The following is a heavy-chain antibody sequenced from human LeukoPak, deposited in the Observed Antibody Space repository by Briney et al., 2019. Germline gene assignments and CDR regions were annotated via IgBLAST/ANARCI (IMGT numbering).Heavy chain of an antibody. Sequence: GGSLRLSFAASGFTFSSYSMNWVRQAPGKGLEWVSSISSSSNYIYYADSVKGRFTISRDNAKNSLYLQMNSLRAEDTAVYYCARDQSGGGFGELSPYYYYYYGMDVWGQGTTVTVSS. CDR1: GFTFSSYS. CDR3: ARDQSGGGFGELSPYYYYYYGMDV. D-gene: IGHD3-10*01. CDR2: ISSSSNYI. J-gene: IGHJ6*02. V-gene: IGHV3-21*01.